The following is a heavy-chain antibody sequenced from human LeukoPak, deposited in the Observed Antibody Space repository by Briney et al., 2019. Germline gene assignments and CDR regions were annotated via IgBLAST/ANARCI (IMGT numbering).Heavy chain of an antibody. CDR3: ARGPRQNNDSGTKSGYCGLDV. J-gene: IGHJ6*02. CDR2: MREDESEK. D-gene: IGHD3-10*01. CDR1: GFTFSIYG. V-gene: IGHV3-7*01. Sequence: PGGSLRLSCAASGFTFSIYGMTWVRQAPGKGLEWVASMREDESEKYYVDSVKGRFTISRDNAQNSLYLQMNSLRAEDTAVYYCARGPRQNNDSGTKSGYCGLDVWGQGTTVTVSS.